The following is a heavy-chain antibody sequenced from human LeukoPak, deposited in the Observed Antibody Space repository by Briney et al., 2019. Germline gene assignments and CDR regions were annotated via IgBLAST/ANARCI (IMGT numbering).Heavy chain of an antibody. J-gene: IGHJ4*02. CDR2: IYYSGST. CDR1: GYSISSGYY. D-gene: IGHD3-22*01. Sequence: SETLSLTCTVSGYSISSGYYWGWIRPPPGKGLEWIGYIYYSGSTNYNPSLKSRVTISVDTSKNQFSLNLNSVTAADTAVCYCARGSTLVVDWGQGTLVTVSS. CDR3: ARGSTLVVD. V-gene: IGHV4-38-2*02.